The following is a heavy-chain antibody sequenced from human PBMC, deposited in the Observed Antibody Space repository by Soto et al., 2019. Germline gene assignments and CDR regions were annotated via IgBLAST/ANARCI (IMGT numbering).Heavy chain of an antibody. J-gene: IGHJ6*02. Sequence: EVQLVESGGGLVQPGGSLRLSCTASGFTFSSYEMNWVRQAPGQGLEWVSYISGSGTIKHYADSVKGRFTISRDNADNSLYLQMNSLRGEDTAVYYCAKDGDVWGQGTTVTVSS. CDR3: AKDGDV. CDR1: GFTFSSYE. CDR2: ISGSGTIK. V-gene: IGHV3-48*03.